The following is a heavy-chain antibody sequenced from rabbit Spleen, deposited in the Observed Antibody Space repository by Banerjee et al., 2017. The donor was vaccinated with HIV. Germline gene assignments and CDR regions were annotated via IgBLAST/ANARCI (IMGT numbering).Heavy chain of an antibody. CDR3: ARTLLGDGTTHDL. V-gene: IGHV1S40*01. Sequence: QSLEESGGDLVKPGASLTLTCTASGFSFSSGYYMNWVRQAPGKGLEWIGYIDPVFGITYYANWVNGRFSISRENAQNTVFLQMTSLTIADTATYFCARTLLGDGTTHDLWGQGTLVTVS. J-gene: IGHJ3*01. CDR1: GFSFSSGYY. CDR2: IDPVFGIT. D-gene: IGHD7-1*01.